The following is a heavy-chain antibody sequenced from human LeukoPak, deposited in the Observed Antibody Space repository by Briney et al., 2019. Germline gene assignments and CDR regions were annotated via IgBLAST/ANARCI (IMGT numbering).Heavy chain of an antibody. D-gene: IGHD6-13*01. CDR2: FKSKADGGTR. V-gene: IGHV3-15*01. CDR3: TSGLRVAAAASVGTPPSRASAYY. Sequence: GGSLRLSCPTSGFTFSNAWMTWVRQAPGKGLEWVGRFKSKADGGTRDYAAPVKGRFTISRDDSKNTLYLQMNSLKTEDTAVYYCTSGLRVAAAASVGTPPSRASAYYWGQGTLVTVSS. CDR1: GFTFSNAW. J-gene: IGHJ4*02.